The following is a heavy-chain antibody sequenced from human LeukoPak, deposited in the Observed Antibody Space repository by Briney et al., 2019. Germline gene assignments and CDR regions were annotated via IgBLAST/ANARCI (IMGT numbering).Heavy chain of an antibody. J-gene: IGHJ4*02. CDR1: GYTFTYYY. CDR2: ISPNSGGT. Sequence: GASVRVSCKASGYTFTYYYVHWVRQAPGQGLEWMGCISPNSGGTNYAQKFQGRVTMTRDTSISTAYMELSRLRSDDTAVYYCARGKGYSYGFDYWGQGTLVTVSS. D-gene: IGHD5-18*01. CDR3: ARGKGYSYGFDY. V-gene: IGHV1-2*02.